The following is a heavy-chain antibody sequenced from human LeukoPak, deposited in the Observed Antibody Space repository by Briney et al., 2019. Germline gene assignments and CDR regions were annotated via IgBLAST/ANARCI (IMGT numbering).Heavy chain of an antibody. V-gene: IGHV3-11*06. CDR3: SCSSTSWTPVDY. Sequence: KPGGSLRLSCAASGFTFSDYYMSWIRQAPGKGLEWVSYISSSSSYIYYADSVKGRFTISRDNAKNSLYLQMNSLRAEDTAVYYCSCSSTSWTPVDYWGQGTLVTVSS. J-gene: IGHJ4*02. CDR1: GFTFSDYY. D-gene: IGHD2-2*01. CDR2: ISSSSSYI.